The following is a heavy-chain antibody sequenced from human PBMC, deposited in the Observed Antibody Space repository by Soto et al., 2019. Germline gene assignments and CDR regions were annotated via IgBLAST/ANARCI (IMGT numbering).Heavy chain of an antibody. J-gene: IGHJ4*02. CDR2: TFGRST. CDR1: GFTFSDFY. D-gene: IGHD6-6*01. Sequence: GGSLRLSCAASGFTFSDFYMTWIRQAPGKGLEWVATFGRSTNYADSVKGRFTISRDNAKNSLYLQLNSLRPEDTAIYYCARGAGVRGYFDNWGQGTLVTVSS. V-gene: IGHV3-11*01. CDR3: ARGAGVRGYFDN.